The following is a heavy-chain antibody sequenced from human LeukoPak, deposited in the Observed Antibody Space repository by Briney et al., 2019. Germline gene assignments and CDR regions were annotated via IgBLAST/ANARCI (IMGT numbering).Heavy chain of an antibody. J-gene: IGHJ4*02. Sequence: PGGSLRLSCATSGFTFTSHAMSWVRQAPGKGLEWISGFSAASGGTYYADSVKGRFTISIDISKSTLYLQMNSLRVEDTAVYYFASRQDLGRHYDNWGQGTLVTVSS. CDR2: FSAASGGT. V-gene: IGHV3-23*01. CDR3: ASRQDLGRHYDN. CDR1: GFTFTSHA. D-gene: IGHD6-6*01.